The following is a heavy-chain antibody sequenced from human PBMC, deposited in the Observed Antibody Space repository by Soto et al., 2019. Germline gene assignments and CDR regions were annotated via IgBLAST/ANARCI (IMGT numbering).Heavy chain of an antibody. CDR2: ISSYNSYNGDT. D-gene: IGHD3-16*01. CDR3: ARSELERGEVGYYGMDV. V-gene: IGHV1-18*04. CDR1: GYTFSNYA. Sequence: QVQLVQSGADLKKPGASVQVSCKTSGYTFSNYAINWVRQAPGQGLEWMGWISSYNSYNGDTKYARMLQDRLTITIDTSTATAYRELRSLRSDDTAVYYCARSELERGEVGYYGMDVWGQGTTVTVSS. J-gene: IGHJ6*02.